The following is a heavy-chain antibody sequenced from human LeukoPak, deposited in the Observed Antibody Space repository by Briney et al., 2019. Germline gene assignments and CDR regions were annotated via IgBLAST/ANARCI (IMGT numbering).Heavy chain of an antibody. CDR2: IYYSGST. D-gene: IGHD6-19*01. V-gene: IGHV4-59*01. CDR3: ARVRDSSGWYDAFDI. Sequence: PSETLSLTCTVSGGSISSYYWSWIRQPPGKGLEWIGYIYYSGSTNYNPSLKSRVTISVDTSKNQFSLKLSSVTAADTAVYYCARVRDSSGWYDAFDIWGQGTMVTVSS. J-gene: IGHJ3*02. CDR1: GGSISSYY.